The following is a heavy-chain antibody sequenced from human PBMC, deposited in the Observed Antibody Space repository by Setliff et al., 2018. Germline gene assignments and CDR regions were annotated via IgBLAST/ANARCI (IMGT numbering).Heavy chain of an antibody. CDR1: GFTFSSYC. V-gene: IGHV3-30*19. CDR3: AREGYSSGWFDY. CDR2: VWYDGSNK. J-gene: IGHJ4*02. D-gene: IGHD6-19*01. Sequence: HPGGSLRLSCAASGFTFSSYCIHWVRQAPGKGLEWVAVVWYDGSNKYYADSVKGRFTISRDNSKNTLYLQMNSLRAEDTAVYYCAREGYSSGWFDYWGQGTLVTVSS.